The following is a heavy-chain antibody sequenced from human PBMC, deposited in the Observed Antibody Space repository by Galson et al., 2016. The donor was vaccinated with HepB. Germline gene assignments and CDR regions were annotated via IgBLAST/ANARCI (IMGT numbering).Heavy chain of an antibody. CDR2: IWYDGSNE. Sequence: SLRLSCATSGFTFTNFGMHWVRQAPGKGLEWVAVIWYDGSNEYYADSVKGRFTISRDNSKNTVYLQMNSLKAEDSAVYYCARGPRGYSRSSSWYPDIWGQGTMVSVSS. J-gene: IGHJ3*02. CDR3: ARGPRGYSRSSSWYPDI. V-gene: IGHV3-33*01. D-gene: IGHD6-13*01. CDR1: GFTFTNFG.